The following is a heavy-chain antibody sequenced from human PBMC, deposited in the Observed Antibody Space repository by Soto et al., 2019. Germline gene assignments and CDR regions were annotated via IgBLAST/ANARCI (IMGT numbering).Heavy chain of an antibody. CDR1: GFTFSSYS. CDR2: ISSGSTYI. D-gene: IGHD1-26*01. Sequence: PGGSLRLSCAASGFTFSSYSMNWVRQAPGKGLEWVSSISSGSTYIYYADSVKGRFAISRDNAKNSLFLQMNNLRVDDTAVYYCARVHFSATTDSWGQGTLVTVSS. CDR3: ARVHFSATTDS. V-gene: IGHV3-21*01. J-gene: IGHJ4*02.